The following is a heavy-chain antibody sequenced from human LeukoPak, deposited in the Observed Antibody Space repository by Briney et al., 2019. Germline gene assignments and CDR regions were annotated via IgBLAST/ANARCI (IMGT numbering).Heavy chain of an antibody. CDR3: ASWGEGALDN. Sequence: GGSLRLSCEASGFTFSSYSMNWVRQAPGKGLEWISYISTSTTTIYYANSVKGRFTIPRDNAKKSLYLQMNSLRVEDTGVYYCASWGEGALDNWGQGTLVTVSS. CDR2: ISTSTTTI. J-gene: IGHJ4*02. D-gene: IGHD1-26*01. V-gene: IGHV3-48*01. CDR1: GFTFSSYS.